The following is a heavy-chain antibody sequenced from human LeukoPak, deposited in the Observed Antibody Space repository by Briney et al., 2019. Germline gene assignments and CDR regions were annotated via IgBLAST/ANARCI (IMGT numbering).Heavy chain of an antibody. D-gene: IGHD6-19*01. Sequence: SETLSLTCTVSGGSISSSSSYWGWIRQPPGKGLEWIGSIYYSGSTYYNPSLKSRVTISVDKSKNQFSLKLSSVTAADTAVYFCARSQWLVLRYYYGMDVWGQGTTVTVSS. CDR1: GGSISSSSSY. CDR3: ARSQWLVLRYYYGMDV. CDR2: IYYSGST. J-gene: IGHJ6*02. V-gene: IGHV4-39*01.